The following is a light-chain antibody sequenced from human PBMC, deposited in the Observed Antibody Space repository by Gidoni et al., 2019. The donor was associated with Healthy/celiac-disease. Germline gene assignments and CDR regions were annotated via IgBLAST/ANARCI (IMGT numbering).Light chain of an antibody. CDR1: SSNIGSNY. Sequence: SVLTQPPSASGTPGQRVTISCSGSSSNIGSNYVYWYQQLPGTPPKLLIYRNNQRPSGVPDRFSGSKSGTSASLAISGLRSEDEADYYCAAWDDSLRVFGGGTKLTVL. J-gene: IGLJ3*02. V-gene: IGLV1-47*01. CDR2: RNN. CDR3: AAWDDSLRV.